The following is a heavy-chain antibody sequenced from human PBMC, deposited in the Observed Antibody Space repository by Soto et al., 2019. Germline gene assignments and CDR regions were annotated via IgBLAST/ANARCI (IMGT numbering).Heavy chain of an antibody. D-gene: IGHD4-17*01. CDR1: GYSFTSYW. CDR3: ARPGYGDDYGMDV. V-gene: IGHV5-10-1*01. J-gene: IGHJ6*02. Sequence: GESLKISCKGSGYSFTSYWIRWVRQMPGKGLEWMGRIDPSDSYTNYSSSFQGHVTISADKSISTAYLQWSSLKALDTAMYYCARPGYGDDYGMDVWGQGTTVTVSS. CDR2: IDPSDSYT.